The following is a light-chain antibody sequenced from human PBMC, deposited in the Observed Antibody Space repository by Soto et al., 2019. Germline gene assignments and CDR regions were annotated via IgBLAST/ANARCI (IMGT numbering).Light chain of an antibody. J-gene: IGLJ2*01. CDR1: TGAVTRAQY. CDR2: DTS. Sequence: QAVVTQEPSLTVSPGGTVTLTCGSSTGAVTRAQYPYWLQQRPGQVPRTLIFDTSDKQTWTPARFSGSLLGGKAALTLSGAQHEDEAEYYCLLSYSGGVVFGGGTKLTVL. V-gene: IGLV7-46*01. CDR3: LLSYSGGVV.